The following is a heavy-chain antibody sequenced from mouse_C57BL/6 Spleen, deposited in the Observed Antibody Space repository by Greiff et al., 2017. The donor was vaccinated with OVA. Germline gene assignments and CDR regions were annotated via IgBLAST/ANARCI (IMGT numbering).Heavy chain of an antibody. Sequence: DVHLVESEGGLVQPGSSMKLSCTASGFTFSDYYMAWVRQVPEKGLEWVANINYDGSSTYYLDSLKSRFIISRDNAKNILYLQMSSLKSEDTATYYCARDRGNGNYWYFEVWGTGTTVTVSS. CDR2: INYDGSST. CDR3: ARDRGNGNYWYFEV. CDR1: GFTFSDYY. V-gene: IGHV5-16*01. D-gene: IGHD2-1*01. J-gene: IGHJ1*03.